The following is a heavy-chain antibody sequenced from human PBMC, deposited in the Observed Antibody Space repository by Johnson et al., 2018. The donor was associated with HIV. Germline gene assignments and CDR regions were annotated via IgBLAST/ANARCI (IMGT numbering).Heavy chain of an antibody. V-gene: IGHV3-66*01. CDR2: IYSGGNT. CDR3: ARSGGYPNAFDM. D-gene: IGHD6-13*01. J-gene: IGHJ3*02. Sequence: VQLVESGGGLVQPGGSLRLSCAASGFAVSKNYLTWVRQAPGKGLEWVSMIYSGGNTYYADTGKGRFTISRDNSKNSLFLQMNSLRVEDTAVYYCARSGGYPNAFDMWGQGTLVTVPA. CDR1: GFAVSKNY.